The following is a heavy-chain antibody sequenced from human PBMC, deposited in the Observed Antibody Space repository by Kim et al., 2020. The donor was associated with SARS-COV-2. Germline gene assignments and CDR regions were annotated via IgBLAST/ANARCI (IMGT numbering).Heavy chain of an antibody. V-gene: IGHV3-13*05. CDR2: IFTSFFP. CDR1: LFTFIIYD. D-gene: IGHD1-26*01. J-gene: IGHJ6*02. Sequence: SLLLSFSSSLFTFIIYDIHFFLQSTLKFLYFFSSIFTSFFPYYPGSLKVLFTISRENAKNSLYLQMNSLRAGDTAVYYCARGGGSSYGMDVWGQGTTVTVSS. CDR3: ARGGGSSYGMDV.